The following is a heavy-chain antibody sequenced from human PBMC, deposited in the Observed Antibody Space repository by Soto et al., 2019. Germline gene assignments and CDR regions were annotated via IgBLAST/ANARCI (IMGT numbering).Heavy chain of an antibody. V-gene: IGHV3-73*01. CDR2: IRSKANSYAT. Sequence: GGSLRLSCAASGFTFSGSAMHWVRQASGKGLEWVGRIRSKANSYATAYAASVKGRFTIYRDDSKNTAYLQMNSLKTEDTAVDYCNRLLDYDFWSGTAATATDYYYYYYMDVWGKGTTVTVSS. CDR1: GFTFSGSA. D-gene: IGHD3-3*01. CDR3: NRLLDYDFWSGTAATATDYYYYYYMDV. J-gene: IGHJ6*03.